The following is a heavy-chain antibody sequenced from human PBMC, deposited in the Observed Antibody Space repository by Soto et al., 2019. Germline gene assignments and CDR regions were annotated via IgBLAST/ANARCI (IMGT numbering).Heavy chain of an antibody. CDR3: ARVRWELLRDAFDI. CDR1: GYTFTSYG. D-gene: IGHD1-26*01. Sequence: QVQLVQSGAEVKKPEASVKVSCKASGYTFTSYGISWVRQAPGQGLEWMGWIRAYNGNTNYSHKLQGRVTMTTDTSTSTAYMELRSLRSDDTAVYYCARVRWELLRDAFDIWGQGTMVTVSS. V-gene: IGHV1-18*01. CDR2: IRAYNGNT. J-gene: IGHJ3*02.